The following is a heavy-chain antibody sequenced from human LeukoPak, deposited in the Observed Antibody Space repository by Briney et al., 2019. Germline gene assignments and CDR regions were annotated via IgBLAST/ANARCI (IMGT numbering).Heavy chain of an antibody. Sequence: ASVKVSCKASGYIFSVYALIWVRQAPGQGLELMGWINTNTGNPTYARGFTGRFVFSLDTSVSTAYLQISSLKAEDTAVYYCARGGSPVILNYYYYYMDVWGKGTTVTISS. CDR3: ARGGSPVILNYYYYYMDV. CDR2: INTNTGNP. V-gene: IGHV7-4-1*02. J-gene: IGHJ6*03. CDR1: GYIFSVYA. D-gene: IGHD2-8*01.